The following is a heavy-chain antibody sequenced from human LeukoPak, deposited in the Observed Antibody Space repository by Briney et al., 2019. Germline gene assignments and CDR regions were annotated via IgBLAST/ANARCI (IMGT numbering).Heavy chain of an antibody. J-gene: IGHJ4*02. CDR1: GGSFSGYY. D-gene: IGHD3-22*01. V-gene: IGHV4-34*01. Sequence: PSETLSLTCAVYGGSFSGYYWSWIRQPPGKGLEWIGEINHSGSTNYNPSLKSRVTISVDTSKNQFSLKLTSVTAADTAVYYCAGRRWDSSGYYNFWYFDYWGQGTLVTVSS. CDR2: INHSGST. CDR3: AGRRWDSSGYYNFWYFDY.